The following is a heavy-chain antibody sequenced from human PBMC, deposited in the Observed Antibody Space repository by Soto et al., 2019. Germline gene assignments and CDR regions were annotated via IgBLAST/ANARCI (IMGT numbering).Heavy chain of an antibody. CDR3: ASGLGRSTYYYYYYGMDV. V-gene: IGHV4-59*08. CDR2: IYYSGST. J-gene: IGHJ6*02. D-gene: IGHD1-1*01. CDR1: GGSISSYY. Sequence: SETLSLTCTVSGGSISSYYWSWIRQPPGKGLEWIGYIYYSGSTNYNPSLKSRVTISVDTSKNQFSLKLSSVTAADTAVYYCASGLGRSTYYYYYYGMDVWGQGTTVTVSS.